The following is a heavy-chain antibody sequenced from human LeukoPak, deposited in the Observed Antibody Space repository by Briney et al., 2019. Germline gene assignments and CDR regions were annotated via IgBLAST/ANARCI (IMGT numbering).Heavy chain of an antibody. CDR3: AKGSQQLDRYYFDY. CDR1: GFTVSSNY. Sequence: GGSLRLSCAASGFTVSSNYMSWVRQAPGKGLEWVSVIYSGGSTYYADSVKGRFTISRDNSKNTLYLQMNSLRAEDTAVYYCAKGSQQLDRYYFDYWGQGTLVTVSS. D-gene: IGHD6-13*01. V-gene: IGHV3-53*01. J-gene: IGHJ4*02. CDR2: IYSGGST.